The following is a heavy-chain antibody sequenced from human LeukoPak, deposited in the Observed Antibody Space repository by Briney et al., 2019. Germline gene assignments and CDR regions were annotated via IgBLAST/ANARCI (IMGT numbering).Heavy chain of an antibody. V-gene: IGHV1-2*02. D-gene: IGHD4-11*01. Sequence: ASVKVSCKASGYTFTGYCMHWVRQAPGQGLEWMGWINPNSGGTNYAQKFQGRVTMTRDTSISTAYMELSRLRSDDTAVYYCARAGYSNYGGYYYYMDVWGKGTTVTVSS. CDR2: INPNSGGT. J-gene: IGHJ6*03. CDR1: GYTFTGYC. CDR3: ARAGYSNYGGYYYYMDV.